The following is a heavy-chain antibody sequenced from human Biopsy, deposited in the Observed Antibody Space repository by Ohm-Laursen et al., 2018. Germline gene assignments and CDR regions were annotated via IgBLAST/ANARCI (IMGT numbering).Heavy chain of an antibody. CDR2: IIPVSDTA. D-gene: IGHD2-2*01. J-gene: IGHJ6*01. V-gene: IGHV1-69*06. CDR1: GAIFSNYA. Sequence: SVKVSCNASGAIFSNYAITWVRQAPGQGLEWLGGIIPVSDTANYAQKVQGRVTITADKPTSTAYMELSSLRSEDTALYYCASSSYCGRTTCYQNYGMDVWGQGTTVTVSS. CDR3: ASSSYCGRTTCYQNYGMDV.